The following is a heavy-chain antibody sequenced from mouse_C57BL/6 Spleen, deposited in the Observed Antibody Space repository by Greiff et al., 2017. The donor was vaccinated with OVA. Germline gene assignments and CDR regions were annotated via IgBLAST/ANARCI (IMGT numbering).Heavy chain of an antibody. Sequence: VQLQQPGAELVMPGASVKLSCKASGYTFTSYWMHWVKQRPGQGLAWIGELDPSDSYTNYNQKFKGKSTLTVDKSSSTAYMQLSSLTSEDAAVYYCARGYYDYDDGFAYWGQGTLVTVSA. CDR2: LDPSDSYT. V-gene: IGHV1-69*01. D-gene: IGHD2-4*01. J-gene: IGHJ3*01. CDR3: ARGYYDYDDGFAY. CDR1: GYTFTSYW.